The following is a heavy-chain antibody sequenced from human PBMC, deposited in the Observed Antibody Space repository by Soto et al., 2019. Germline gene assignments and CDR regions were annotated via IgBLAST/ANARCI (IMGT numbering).Heavy chain of an antibody. Sequence: QVQLVQSGAEVKKPGSSVKVSCKASGGTFSSYAISWVRQAPGQGLEWMGGIIPIFGTANYAQKFQGRVTITAVETARTAYMELSSLRSEDTAVYYCARPLGGGGSYYYGMDVWGQGTTVTVSS. J-gene: IGHJ6*02. CDR3: ARPLGGGGSYYYGMDV. CDR2: IIPIFGTA. CDR1: GGTFSSYA. V-gene: IGHV1-69*01. D-gene: IGHD1-26*01.